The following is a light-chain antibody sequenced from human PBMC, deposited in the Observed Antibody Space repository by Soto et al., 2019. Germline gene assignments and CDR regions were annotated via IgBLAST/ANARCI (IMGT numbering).Light chain of an antibody. V-gene: IGKV1-5*01. CDR1: QSISSW. CDR3: QQYNSFPYT. Sequence: DIQMTQSPSTLSASVGDRVTITCRASQSISSWLAWYQQKPGKAPKLLIFDASSLVSGVPSRFSGSGSGTEFTLTVSSLQPDDFATYYCQQYNSFPYTFGQGTKLEIK. CDR2: DAS. J-gene: IGKJ2*01.